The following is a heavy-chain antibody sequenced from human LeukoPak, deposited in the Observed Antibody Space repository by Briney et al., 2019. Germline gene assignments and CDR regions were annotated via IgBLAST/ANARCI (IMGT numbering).Heavy chain of an antibody. Sequence: SETLSLTCAVSGFSMSTGYYWDWIRQPPGRGLEWIGNIFHSGTTYYNPSLKSRVTISVDTSKNQFSLKLTSVTAADTAVYYFARAAYDTLDYWGQGTLVSVSS. CDR2: IFHSGTT. CDR1: GFSMSTGYY. D-gene: IGHD3-22*01. CDR3: ARAAYDTLDY. J-gene: IGHJ4*02. V-gene: IGHV4-38-2*01.